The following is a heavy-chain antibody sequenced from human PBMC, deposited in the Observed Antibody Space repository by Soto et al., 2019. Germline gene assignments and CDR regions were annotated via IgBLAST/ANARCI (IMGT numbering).Heavy chain of an antibody. D-gene: IGHD3-9*01. Sequence: SETLSLTCAVSGGSISSSNWWSWVRQPPGKGLEWIGEIYHSGSTNYNPSLKSRVTISVDKSKNQFSLKLSSVTAADTAVYYCARDSGYYDILTGPRTTHYYYGMDVWGQGTTVTVSS. CDR2: IYHSGST. CDR1: GGSISSSNW. V-gene: IGHV4-4*02. J-gene: IGHJ6*02. CDR3: ARDSGYYDILTGPRTTHYYYGMDV.